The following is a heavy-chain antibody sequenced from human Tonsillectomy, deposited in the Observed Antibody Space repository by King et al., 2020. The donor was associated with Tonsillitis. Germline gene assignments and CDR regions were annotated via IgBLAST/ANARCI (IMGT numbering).Heavy chain of an antibody. V-gene: IGHV4-61*02. CDR2: IYPRGST. CDR3: ARGESGNDSFDY. CDR1: GTSITSGSYY. Sequence: QLQESGPGLVKPSQTLSLTCTVSGTSITSGSYYWRWIRQPAGKGLEWIGRIYPRGSTNYNPSLKSRVTMSLDTSKNQFSLKLSSVTASDTAVYYCARGESGNDSFDYWGQGTLVTVSS. J-gene: IGHJ4*02. D-gene: IGHD5-12*01.